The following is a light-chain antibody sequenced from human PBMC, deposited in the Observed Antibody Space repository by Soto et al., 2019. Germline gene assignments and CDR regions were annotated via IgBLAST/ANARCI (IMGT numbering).Light chain of an antibody. V-gene: IGKV3-20*01. CDR3: QQYGRSSLT. CDR2: GAS. CDR1: QSVRSSY. J-gene: IGKJ3*01. Sequence: EIVLTQSPGTLSLSPGERATLSCRASQSVRSSYLAWYQQKPGQAPRLLIYGASSRATGIPDRFSGSGSGTDFTLTISRLDPEDFAVYYCQQYGRSSLTFGPGTKVDI.